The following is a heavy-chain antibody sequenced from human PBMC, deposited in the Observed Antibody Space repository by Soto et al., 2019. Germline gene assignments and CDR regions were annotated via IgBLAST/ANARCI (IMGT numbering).Heavy chain of an antibody. V-gene: IGHV3-72*01. Sequence: GGSLRLSCAASGFSFSDRYMDWVRQAPGKGLEWVGRIRTKLNRYSSDYAAAVAGRFTISREDSRISLYLQMNSLRSEDTAVYYCASSTTSCNGGVCSLDYWGQGTMVTVSS. CDR3: ASSTTSCNGGVCSLDY. D-gene: IGHD2-2*01. CDR1: GFSFSDRY. J-gene: IGHJ4*02. CDR2: IRTKLNRYSS.